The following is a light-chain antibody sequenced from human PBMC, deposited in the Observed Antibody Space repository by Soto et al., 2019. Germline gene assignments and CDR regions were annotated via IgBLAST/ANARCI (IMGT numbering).Light chain of an antibody. CDR3: QQRSNWPTT. CDR1: QGVSTY. Sequence: EIVLTQAPATLALSAGEGATLSCGASQGVSTYLAWYQQKPGQAPRLLIYDASNRATGIPARFSGSGSGTDFTLTISSLEPEDFAVYYCQQRSNWPTTFGQGTKVDIK. J-gene: IGKJ1*01. V-gene: IGKV3-11*01. CDR2: DAS.